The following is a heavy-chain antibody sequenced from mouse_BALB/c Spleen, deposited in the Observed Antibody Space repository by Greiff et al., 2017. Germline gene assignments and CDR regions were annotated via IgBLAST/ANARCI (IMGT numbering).Heavy chain of an antibody. CDR1: GFTFSSYT. CDR2: ISSGGGNT. Sequence: EVKVVESGGGLVKPGGSLKLSCAASGFTFSSYTMSWVRQTPEKRLEWVATISSGGGNTYYPDSVKGRFTISRDNAKNNLYLQMSSLRSEDTALYYCARSDYVSSWFAYWGQGTLVTVSA. J-gene: IGHJ3*01. CDR3: ARSDYVSSWFAY. V-gene: IGHV5-9*03. D-gene: IGHD1-1*02.